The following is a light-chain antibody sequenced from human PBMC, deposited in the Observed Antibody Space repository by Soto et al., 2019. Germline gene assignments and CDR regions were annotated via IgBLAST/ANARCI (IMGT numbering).Light chain of an antibody. CDR1: QSISSW. CDR3: QQYNSYSSYT. CDR2: DAS. V-gene: IGKV1-5*01. J-gene: IGKJ2*01. Sequence: DIPMTQSPSTLSASVGDRVTITCRASQSISSWLAWYQQKPGKAPKLLIYDASSWESGVPSSFSGSGSGTEFTLTLSSLQPDDFATYYCQQYNSYSSYTFGQGTKLEIK.